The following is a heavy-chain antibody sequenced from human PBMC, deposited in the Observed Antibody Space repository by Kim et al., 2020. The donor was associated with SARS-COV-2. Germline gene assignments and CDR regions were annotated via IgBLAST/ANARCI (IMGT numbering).Heavy chain of an antibody. Sequence: VKGRFTISRDNAKNSLYLQMNGLRAEDTAVYYCARALLVTTGTPDWFDPWGQGTLVTVSS. D-gene: IGHD4-4*01. CDR3: ARALLVTTGTPDWFDP. J-gene: IGHJ5*02. V-gene: IGHV3-11*01.